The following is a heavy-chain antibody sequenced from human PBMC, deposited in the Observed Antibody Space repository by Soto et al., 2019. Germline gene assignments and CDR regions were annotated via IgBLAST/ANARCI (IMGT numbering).Heavy chain of an antibody. CDR2: IYYSGST. V-gene: IGHV4-59*01. J-gene: IGHJ5*02. CDR1: GGSISSYY. CDR3: ARGVVVAASWSTFLTNNWFDP. D-gene: IGHD2-15*01. Sequence: SDTLSLTCTVSGGSISSYYWSWIRQPPGKGLEWIGYIYYSGSTNYNPSLKSRVTISVDTSKNQFSLKLSSVTAADTAVYYCARGVVVAASWSTFLTNNWFDPWGQGTVVTV.